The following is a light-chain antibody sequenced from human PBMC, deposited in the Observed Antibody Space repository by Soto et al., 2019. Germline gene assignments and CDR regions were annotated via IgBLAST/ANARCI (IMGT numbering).Light chain of an antibody. CDR2: AAS. V-gene: IGKV3-20*01. CDR1: QSVDSY. Sequence: TVLTQTPATRSLSPRERDTLSCRASQSVDSYLAWYQQKVGQAPRLLIYAASRRAPGIPDRFSGSGSGTDFTLTISRLQPEDFAVYYCQQYDSSPRTFGQGTKVDIK. J-gene: IGKJ1*01. CDR3: QQYDSSPRT.